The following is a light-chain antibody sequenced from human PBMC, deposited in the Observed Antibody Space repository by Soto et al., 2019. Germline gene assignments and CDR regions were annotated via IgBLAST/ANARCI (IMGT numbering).Light chain of an antibody. Sequence: DIQMTQSPSSLSASVGDRVTITCRSSQSIFNYLNWYQQKPGKAPEVLIYAVSSLQIGVPSRFAGSGSGTDFTLTITDLRPEDSATYYCQQTYSELVYTFGRGTKLAIK. J-gene: IGKJ2*01. CDR1: QSIFNY. CDR3: QQTYSELVYT. CDR2: AVS. V-gene: IGKV1-39*01.